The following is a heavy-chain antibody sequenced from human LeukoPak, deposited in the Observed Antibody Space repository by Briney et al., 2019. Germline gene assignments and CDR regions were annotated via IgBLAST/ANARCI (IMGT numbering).Heavy chain of an antibody. Sequence: GGSLRLSCAVSGFTFSSYRMNWVRQAPGRGLEWVSSISTSSSYIYYADSVKGRFTISRDNAKNSLYLQMNSLRAEDTAVYYCARDSTMAAARPFDYWGQGTLVTVSS. CDR1: GFTFSSYR. CDR3: ARDSTMAAARPFDY. V-gene: IGHV3-21*01. J-gene: IGHJ4*02. CDR2: ISTSSSYI. D-gene: IGHD6-6*01.